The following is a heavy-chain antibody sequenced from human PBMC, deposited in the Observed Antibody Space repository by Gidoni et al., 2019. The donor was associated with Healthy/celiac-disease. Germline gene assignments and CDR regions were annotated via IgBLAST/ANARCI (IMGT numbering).Heavy chain of an antibody. CDR3: ASETQNDAFDI. CDR1: GGSISSYY. Sequence: QVQLQESGPGLVKPSETLSLTCTVSGGSISSYYWSWIRQPPGKGLEWIGYIYYSGSTNYNPSLKSRVTISVDTSKNQFSRKLSSVTAADTAVYYCASETQNDAFDIWGQGTMVTVSS. V-gene: IGHV4-59*01. J-gene: IGHJ3*02. CDR2: IYYSGST.